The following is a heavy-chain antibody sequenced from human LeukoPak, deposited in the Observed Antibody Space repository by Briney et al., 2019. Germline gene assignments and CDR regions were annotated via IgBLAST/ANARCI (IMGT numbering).Heavy chain of an antibody. D-gene: IGHD3-10*01. V-gene: IGHV3-30*18. J-gene: IGHJ4*02. CDR3: AKPYYYGSRSYMDY. CDR2: ISYDGSNT. Sequence: PGRSLRLSCAASGFTFSSYGMHWLRQAPGKGLEGVAVISYDGSNTYYADSVKGRFTISRDNSKNMLYLQMNSLRAEDTAVYYCAKPYYYGSRSYMDYWGQGTLVTVSS. CDR1: GFTFSSYG.